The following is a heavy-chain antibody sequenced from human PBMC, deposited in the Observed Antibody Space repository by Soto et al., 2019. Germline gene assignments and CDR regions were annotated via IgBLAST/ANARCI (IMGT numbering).Heavy chain of an antibody. CDR1: GGSFSGYY. J-gene: IGHJ6*02. V-gene: IGHV4-34*01. D-gene: IGHD6-13*01. Sequence: QVQLQQWGAGLLKPSETLSLTCAVYGGSFSGYYWSWIRPPPGKWLEWIGEINHSGSTNYNPSLRGRVTISVDTSKNQFSLKRSSVTAADTAVYYCARDLRIAAAGPEKYYYYCMAVWGQGTTVTVSS. CDR3: ARDLRIAAAGPEKYYYYCMAV. CDR2: INHSGST.